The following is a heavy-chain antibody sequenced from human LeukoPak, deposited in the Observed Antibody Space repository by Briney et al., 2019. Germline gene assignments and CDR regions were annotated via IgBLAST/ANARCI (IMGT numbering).Heavy chain of an antibody. J-gene: IGHJ4*02. CDR3: VRRNYYFDY. CDR2: IYYSGST. CDR1: GGSISDSSSY. V-gene: IGHV4-39*01. Sequence: KPSETLSLTCTVSGGSISDSSSYWGWIRQPPGKGLEWVASIYYSGSTHYNPSLKSRVSISVDTSKNQFSLKLSSVTAADTAVYYCVRRNYYFDYWGQGTLVTVSS.